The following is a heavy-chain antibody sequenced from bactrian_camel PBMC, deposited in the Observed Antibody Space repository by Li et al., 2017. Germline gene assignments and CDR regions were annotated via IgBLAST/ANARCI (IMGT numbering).Heavy chain of an antibody. J-gene: IGHJ6*01. CDR3: AAGKERESCMSWYFSGKPPGMAEFAY. CDR1: GYSACSYG. Sequence: VQLVESGGGLVQPGGSLTLTCTASGYSACSYGMSWYRQAPGEERVLVARADTDDSTYADSEKGRFFVSHDNAKNRLDLQMNSLKSEDTAVYYCAAGKERESCMSWYFSGKPPGMAEFAYWGQGTQVTVS. D-gene: IGHD6*01. V-gene: IGHV3S67*01. CDR2: ADTDDST.